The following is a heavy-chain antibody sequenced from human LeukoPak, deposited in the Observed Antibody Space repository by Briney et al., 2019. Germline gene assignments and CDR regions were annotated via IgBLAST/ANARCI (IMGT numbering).Heavy chain of an antibody. D-gene: IGHD3-22*01. J-gene: IGHJ4*02. V-gene: IGHV1-18*01. CDR3: ARPYYYDSSGYYRNCYFDY. CDR1: GYTFTSYG. CDR2: ISAYNGNT. Sequence: ASVKVSCKASGYTFTSYGISWVRQAPGQGLEWMGWISAYNGNTNYAQKLQGRVTMTTDTSTSTAYMELRSLRSDDTAVYYCARPYYYDSSGYYRNCYFDYWGRGTLVTVSS.